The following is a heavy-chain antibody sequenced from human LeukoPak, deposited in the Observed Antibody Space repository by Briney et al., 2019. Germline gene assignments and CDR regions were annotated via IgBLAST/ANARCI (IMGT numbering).Heavy chain of an antibody. D-gene: IGHD5-18*01. Sequence: GGSLRLSCAASGFTFSSYSMNWVRQAPGKGLEWVSCISSSSSTIYYADSVKGRFTISRDNAKNSLYLQMNSLRAEDTAVYYCARSRNWAAMAPTFYYYYYMDVWGKGTTVTVSS. CDR1: GFTFSSYS. V-gene: IGHV3-48*04. CDR3: ARSRNWAAMAPTFYYYYYMDV. J-gene: IGHJ6*03. CDR2: ISSSSSTI.